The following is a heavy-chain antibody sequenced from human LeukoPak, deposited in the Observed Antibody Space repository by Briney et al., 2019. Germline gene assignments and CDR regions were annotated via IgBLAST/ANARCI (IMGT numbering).Heavy chain of an antibody. J-gene: IGHJ6*02. CDR2: IVPIFGTA. D-gene: IGHD2-21*02. CDR3: ARTYCGGDCRPSYYYYYGMDV. V-gene: IGHV1-69*13. CDR1: GGTFSSYA. Sequence: ASVMVSCKASGGTFSSYAISWVRQAPGQGLEWMGGIVPIFGTANYAQKFQGRVTITADESTSTAYMELSSLRSEDTAVYYCARTYCGGDCRPSYYYYYGMDVWGQGTTVTVSS.